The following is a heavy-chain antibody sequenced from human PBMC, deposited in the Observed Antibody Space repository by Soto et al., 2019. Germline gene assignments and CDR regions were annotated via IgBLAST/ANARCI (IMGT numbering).Heavy chain of an antibody. Sequence: SETLSLTCAVYGGSFSGYYWSWIRQPPGKGLEWIGEINHSGSTNYNPSLKSRVTISVDTSKNQFSLKLSSVTAADTAVYYCARNWYCSGGSCQHFDYWGQGTLVTVSS. D-gene: IGHD2-15*01. J-gene: IGHJ4*02. V-gene: IGHV4-34*01. CDR3: ARNWYCSGGSCQHFDY. CDR2: INHSGST. CDR1: GGSFSGYY.